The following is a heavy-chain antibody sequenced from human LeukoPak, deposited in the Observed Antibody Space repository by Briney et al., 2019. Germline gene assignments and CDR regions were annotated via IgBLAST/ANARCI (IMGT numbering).Heavy chain of an antibody. J-gene: IGHJ3*02. Sequence: GSLRLSCAASGFTFSDYYMSWIRQPPGKGLEWIGYIYYSGSTNYNPSLKSRVTISVDTSKNQFSLKLSSVTAADTAVYYCARGLEAGAFDIWGQGTMVTVSS. CDR1: GFTFSDYY. D-gene: IGHD3-3*01. CDR3: ARGLEAGAFDI. CDR2: IYYSGST. V-gene: IGHV4-59*12.